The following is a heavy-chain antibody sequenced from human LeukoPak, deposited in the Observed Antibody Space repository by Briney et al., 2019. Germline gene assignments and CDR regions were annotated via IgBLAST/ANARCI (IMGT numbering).Heavy chain of an antibody. D-gene: IGHD3-10*01. CDR2: IWYDGSNK. CDR3: ARDYYGSGSPDY. V-gene: IGHV3-33*01. Sequence: PGGSLRLSCAASGFTFSSYGMHWVRQAPGKGLEWVAVIWYDGSNKYYADSVKGRFTISRDNSKNTLYLQMSSLRAEDTAVYYCARDYYGSGSPDYWGQGTLVTVSS. CDR1: GFTFSSYG. J-gene: IGHJ4*02.